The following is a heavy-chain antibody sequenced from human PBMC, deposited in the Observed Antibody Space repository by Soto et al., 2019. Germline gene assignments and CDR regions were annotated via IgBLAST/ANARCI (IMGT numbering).Heavy chain of an antibody. V-gene: IGHV3-48*03. J-gene: IGHJ6*02. D-gene: IGHD4-4*01. Sequence: EVQLVESGGGLVQAGGSLRLFCAVSGFTFSSYEMNWVRQAPGKGLEWVSYIGTSGKTIYYADSVRGRYTISRDNAKNSLYLQMTSLRAEDTAVYFCARDPAIYSGKFAYGLDVWGRGTTVTVSS. CDR3: ARDPAIYSGKFAYGLDV. CDR2: IGTSGKTI. CDR1: GFTFSSYE.